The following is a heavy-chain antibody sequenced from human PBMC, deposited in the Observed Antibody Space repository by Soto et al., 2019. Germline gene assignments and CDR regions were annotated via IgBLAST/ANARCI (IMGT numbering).Heavy chain of an antibody. Sequence: PSETLSLTCTVSGGSFSPNYWSWIRQPPGKGLEWVGYIYYGGTTSYNPSLQSRVTILLETSKSQFSLRLTSVTAADTAVYYCARLQGYCITTGCYGHYAMDVWGQGTTVTVSS. D-gene: IGHD2-2*01. V-gene: IGHV4-59*08. J-gene: IGHJ6*02. CDR1: GGSFSPNY. CDR2: IYYGGTT. CDR3: ARLQGYCITTGCYGHYAMDV.